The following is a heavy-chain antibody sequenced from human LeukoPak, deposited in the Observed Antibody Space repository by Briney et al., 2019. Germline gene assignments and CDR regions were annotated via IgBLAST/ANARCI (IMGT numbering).Heavy chain of an antibody. Sequence: PGGSLRLSCAASGFTFSSYWMSWIRQPPGKGLEWIGEINHSGSTNYNPSLKSRVTISVDTSKNQFSLKLSSVTAADTAVYYCARDDSIWGQGTMVTVSS. D-gene: IGHD2-15*01. CDR1: GFTFSSYW. CDR3: ARDDSI. V-gene: IGHV4-34*01. J-gene: IGHJ3*02. CDR2: INHSGST.